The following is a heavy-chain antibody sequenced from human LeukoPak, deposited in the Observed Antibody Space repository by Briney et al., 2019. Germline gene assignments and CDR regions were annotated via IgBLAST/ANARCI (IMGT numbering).Heavy chain of an antibody. Sequence: GGSLRLSCAASGFTFRTYWMGWGRQAPGKGAESVANISPDGSDTYYVDSMMCRLTITRDNGKKSMFLQMNKLRGEETAVYHCVRWGVEAGMDYWGQGTLVTVSS. D-gene: IGHD6-19*01. J-gene: IGHJ4*02. CDR3: VRWGVEAGMDY. V-gene: IGHV3-7*01. CDR2: ISPDGSDT. CDR1: GFTFRTYW.